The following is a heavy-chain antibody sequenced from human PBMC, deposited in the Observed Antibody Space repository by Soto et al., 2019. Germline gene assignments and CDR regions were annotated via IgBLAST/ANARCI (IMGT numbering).Heavy chain of an antibody. CDR1: GYRFTSYW. Sequence: GESLKISCKGSGYRFTSYWIGWVRQMPGKGLEWMGMIYPGDSDIRYSPSFQGQVTISADRSVSTAYLQWNSLKASDTAMYYCARQLDSSGYYWAIWGQGTMVTVSS. CDR2: IYPGDSDI. V-gene: IGHV5-51*01. J-gene: IGHJ3*02. CDR3: ARQLDSSGYYWAI. D-gene: IGHD3-22*01.